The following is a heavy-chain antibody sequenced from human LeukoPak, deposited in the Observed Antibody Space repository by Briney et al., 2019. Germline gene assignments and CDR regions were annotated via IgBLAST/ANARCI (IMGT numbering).Heavy chain of an antibody. CDR1: GYTFTSYY. V-gene: IGHV1-46*01. Sequence: ASVKVSCKASGYTFTSYYMHWVRQAPGQGLEWMGIINPSGGSTSYAQKFQGRVTMTRDMSTSTVYMELSSLRSEDTAVYYCARGLGRYYDNSGYYPYDAFDIWGQGTMVTVSS. J-gene: IGHJ3*02. D-gene: IGHD3-22*01. CDR3: ARGLGRYYDNSGYYPYDAFDI. CDR2: INPSGGST.